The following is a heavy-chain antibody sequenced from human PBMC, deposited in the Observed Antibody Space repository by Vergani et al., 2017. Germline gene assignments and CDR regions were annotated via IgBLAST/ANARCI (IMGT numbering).Heavy chain of an antibody. CDR1: GYTFTSHD. Sequence: QVQLVQSGAEVKKPGASVKVSCKASGYTFTSHDINWVRQATGQGLEWMGWMNPNSGNTGYAQKFQGRVTMTRDTSISTVYMELSSLRSEDTAVYYCARVSSTSVPPVSEYFQHWGQGTLVTVSS. CDR3: ARVSSTSVPPVSEYFQH. CDR2: MNPNSGNT. J-gene: IGHJ1*01. D-gene: IGHD2-2*01. V-gene: IGHV1-8*01.